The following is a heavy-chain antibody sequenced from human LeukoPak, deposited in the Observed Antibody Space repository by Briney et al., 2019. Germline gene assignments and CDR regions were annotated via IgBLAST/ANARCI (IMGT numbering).Heavy chain of an antibody. CDR3: ARTFREYRDWFDP. Sequence: ASVKVSCNASGYTFTNYYIHWVRQAPGQGLEWMGIINPSGGSTMYARKFQGRVSMTTDTSTSTVYMELSSLRSEDTAIYYCARTFREYRDWFDPWGQGTLVTVSS. J-gene: IGHJ5*02. CDR2: INPSGGST. CDR1: GYTFTNYY. V-gene: IGHV1-46*01. D-gene: IGHD2/OR15-2a*01.